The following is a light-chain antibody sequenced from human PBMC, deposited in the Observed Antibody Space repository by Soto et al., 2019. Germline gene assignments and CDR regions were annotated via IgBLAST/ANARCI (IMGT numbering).Light chain of an antibody. J-gene: IGLJ1*01. CDR2: DVS. V-gene: IGLV2-11*01. Sequence: QSVLTQPRSVSGSPGQSVTISCTGTSSDVGGSNHVSWYQHHPGKAPKVMIYDVSKRPSGVPDRFSGSKSGNTASLTISGLQAEDEADYYCAAWDDSLNGYVFGTGTKLTVL. CDR3: AAWDDSLNGYV. CDR1: SSDVGGSNH.